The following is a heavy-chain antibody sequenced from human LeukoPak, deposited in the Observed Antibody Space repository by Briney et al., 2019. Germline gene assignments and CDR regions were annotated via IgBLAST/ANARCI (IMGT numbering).Heavy chain of an antibody. Sequence: SETLSLTCTVSGGSISSYYWSWIRQPAGKGLEWIGRIYTSGSTNYNPSLKSRVTISVDTSKNQFSLKLSSVTAADTAVYYCARGKTAMAVRKYYYYMDVWGKGTTVTVSS. CDR1: GGSISSYY. CDR2: IYTSGST. V-gene: IGHV4-4*07. D-gene: IGHD5-18*01. CDR3: ARGKTAMAVRKYYYYMDV. J-gene: IGHJ6*03.